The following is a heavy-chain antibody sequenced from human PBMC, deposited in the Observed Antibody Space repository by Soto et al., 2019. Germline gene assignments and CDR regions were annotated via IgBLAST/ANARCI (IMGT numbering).Heavy chain of an antibody. V-gene: IGHV3-23*01. CDR2: ISGSGGST. D-gene: IGHD3-22*01. CDR3: AKDHPHIGGYYYDYFDY. CDR1: GFTFSSYA. Sequence: XESLRLSCAASGFTFSSYAMSWVRQAPGKGLEWVSAISGSGGSTYYADSVKGRFTISRDNSKNTLYLQMNSLRAEDTAVYYCAKDHPHIGGYYYDYFDYWGQGTLVTVSS. J-gene: IGHJ4*02.